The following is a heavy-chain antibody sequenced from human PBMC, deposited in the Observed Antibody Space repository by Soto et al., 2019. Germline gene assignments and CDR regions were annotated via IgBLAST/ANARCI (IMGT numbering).Heavy chain of an antibody. CDR3: ATSYGSGSYYRLRTGYYYYGMDV. CDR2: FDPEDGET. D-gene: IGHD3-10*01. J-gene: IGHJ6*02. CDR1: GYTLTELS. Sequence: QVQLVQSGAEVKKPGASVKVSCKVSGYTLTELSMHWVRQAPGKGLEWMGGFDPEDGETIYAQKFQGRVTMTEDTSTETAYMELSSLRSEDTAVYYCATSYGSGSYYRLRTGYYYYGMDVWGQGTTVTVSS. V-gene: IGHV1-24*01.